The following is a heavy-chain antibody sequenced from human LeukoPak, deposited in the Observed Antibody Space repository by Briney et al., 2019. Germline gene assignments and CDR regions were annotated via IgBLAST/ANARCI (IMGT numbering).Heavy chain of an antibody. Sequence: ASVKVSCKASGYTFTGYYMHWVRQAPGQGLEWMGWINPNSGGTNYAQKFQGRVTMTRDTSISTAYMELSRLRSDDTAVYYCARDRDSGSWYWGGGSLLDSWDYWGQGTLVTVSS. J-gene: IGHJ4*02. CDR2: INPNSGGT. D-gene: IGHD6-13*01. V-gene: IGHV1-2*02. CDR3: ARDRDSGSWYWGGGSLLDSWDY. CDR1: GYTFTGYY.